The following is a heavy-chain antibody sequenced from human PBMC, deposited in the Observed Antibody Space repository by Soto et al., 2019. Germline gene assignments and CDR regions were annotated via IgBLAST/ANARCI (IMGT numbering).Heavy chain of an antibody. J-gene: IGHJ5*02. Sequence: GASVKVSCKTSGYTFTSYAMHWVRQAPGQRLEWMGWINAGNGNTKYSQKFQGRVTITRDTSASTTYMELGSLRSEDTAVYYCAREGSTYWLNWFDPWGQGTLVTVPS. CDR2: INAGNGNT. CDR3: AREGSTYWLNWFDP. CDR1: GYTFTSYA. V-gene: IGHV1-3*01. D-gene: IGHD2-15*01.